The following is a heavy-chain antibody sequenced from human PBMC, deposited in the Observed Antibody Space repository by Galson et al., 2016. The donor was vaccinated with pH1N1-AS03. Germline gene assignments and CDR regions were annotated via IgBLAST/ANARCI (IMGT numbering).Heavy chain of an antibody. D-gene: IGHD6-13*01. V-gene: IGHV3-21*01. CDR2: ISSRSSDI. J-gene: IGHJ4*02. Sequence: SLRLSCAASGFTFSSYSVNWVRQAPGKGLKWVSSISSRSSDIYYADSVKGRFTISRDNARRSLYLQMNSLRAEDTAVYYCATNIEQRYTSKWYKFDHWGPGTLVTVSS. CDR3: ATNIEQRYTSKWYKFDH. CDR1: GFTFSSYS.